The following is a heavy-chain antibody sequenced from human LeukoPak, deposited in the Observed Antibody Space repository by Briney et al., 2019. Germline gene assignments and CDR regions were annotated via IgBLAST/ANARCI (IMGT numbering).Heavy chain of an antibody. CDR1: GGSISSSSYY. J-gene: IGHJ4*02. D-gene: IGHD6-19*01. V-gene: IGHV4-39*01. CDR2: IYYSGST. CDR3: ARQAESRIAVAATGLYYFDY. Sequence: SETLSLTCTVSGGSISSSSYYWGWIRQPPGKGLEWIGSIYYSGSTYYNPSLKSRVTISVDTSKNQFSLKLSSVTAADTAVYYCARQAESRIAVAATGLYYFDYWGQGTLVTVSS.